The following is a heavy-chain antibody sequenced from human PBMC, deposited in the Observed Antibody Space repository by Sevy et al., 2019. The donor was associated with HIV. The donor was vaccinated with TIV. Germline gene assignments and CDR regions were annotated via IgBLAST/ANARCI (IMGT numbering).Heavy chain of an antibody. CDR2: ISYDGSNK. CDR1: GFTFSSYG. Sequence: GGSLRLSCAASGFTFSSYGMHWVRQAPGKGLEWVAVISYDGSNKYYADCVKGRFTISRDNSKNTLYLQMNSLRAEDTAVYYCAKDPNYYDSSGYSGYYYYGMDVWGQGTTVTVSS. J-gene: IGHJ6*02. CDR3: AKDPNYYDSSGYSGYYYYGMDV. V-gene: IGHV3-30*18. D-gene: IGHD3-22*01.